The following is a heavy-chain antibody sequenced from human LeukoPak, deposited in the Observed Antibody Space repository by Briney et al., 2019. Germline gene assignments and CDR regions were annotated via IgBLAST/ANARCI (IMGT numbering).Heavy chain of an antibody. Sequence: PGGSLRLSCAVSGFSFSSYWMHWVRQAPGKGLVWVSRISTDGSSTTHADSVRGRFTISRDNPKNTLYLQMDSLRAEDTAVYYCARPSSGWYGSWGQGTLVTVSS. CDR2: ISTDGSST. CDR3: ARPSSGWYGS. CDR1: GFSFSSYW. J-gene: IGHJ4*02. V-gene: IGHV3-74*01. D-gene: IGHD6-19*01.